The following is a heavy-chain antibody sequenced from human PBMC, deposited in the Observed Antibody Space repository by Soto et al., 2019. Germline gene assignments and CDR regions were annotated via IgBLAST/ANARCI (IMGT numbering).Heavy chain of an antibody. V-gene: IGHV2-5*02. J-gene: IGHJ5*02. CDR1: GFSLSTSGVG. Sequence: QITLKESGPTLVKPTQTLTLTCTFSGFSLSTSGVGVGWIRQPPGKALEWLALIYWDDDKRYSPSLKSRLTITKDTSKNQVVLTMTNMDPADTATYYCAHSLYDYVWGTNWFDPWGQGILVTVSS. CDR2: IYWDDDK. CDR3: AHSLYDYVWGTNWFDP. D-gene: IGHD3-16*01.